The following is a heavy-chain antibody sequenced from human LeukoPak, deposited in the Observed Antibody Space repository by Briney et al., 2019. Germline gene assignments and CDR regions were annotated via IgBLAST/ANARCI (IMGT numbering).Heavy chain of an antibody. CDR3: AQTDSSGYYQRFDY. D-gene: IGHD3-22*01. J-gene: IGHJ4*02. CDR1: GFTFSSYA. Sequence: GRSLRLSCAASGFTFSSYAMHWVRQAPGKGLEWVAVISYDGSNKYYADSVKGRFTISRGNSKNTLYLQMNSLRAEDTAVYYCAQTDSSGYYQRFDYWGQGTLVTVSS. V-gene: IGHV3-30-3*01. CDR2: ISYDGSNK.